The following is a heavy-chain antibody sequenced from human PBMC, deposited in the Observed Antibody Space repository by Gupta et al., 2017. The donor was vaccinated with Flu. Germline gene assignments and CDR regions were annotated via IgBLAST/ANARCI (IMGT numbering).Heavy chain of an antibody. D-gene: IGHD2-21*01. CDR1: GFTSSTYE. CDR3: ARAPYDSGRYTGGGVVCRY. CDR2: SNWGGSGI. V-gene: IGHV3-48*03. J-gene: IGHJ4*02. Sequence: EVQLVESGVGLVQPGGSLRLSCAASGFTSSTYEMHWFRQAPGKGLEWISYSNWGGSGIQYAESVKGRFTSSGENAKNSLYLQMNSLRAEDTAVYYCARAPYDSGRYTGGGVVCRYWGQGTLVTVSS.